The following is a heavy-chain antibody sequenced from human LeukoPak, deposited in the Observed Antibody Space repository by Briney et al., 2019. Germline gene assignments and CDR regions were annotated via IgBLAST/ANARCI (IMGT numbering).Heavy chain of an antibody. CDR3: AKDALLWWGLSMGYFDY. Sequence: NPGGSLRLSCAASGFTCSDYYMSWIRQAPGKGLQWISYISSSGATTYYADSVKGRFTISRDNSKNTLYLQMNSLRAEGTAVYYCAKDALLWWGLSMGYFDYWGQGTLVTVSS. V-gene: IGHV3-11*04. J-gene: IGHJ4*02. CDR2: ISSSGATT. D-gene: IGHD2-21*01. CDR1: GFTCSDYY.